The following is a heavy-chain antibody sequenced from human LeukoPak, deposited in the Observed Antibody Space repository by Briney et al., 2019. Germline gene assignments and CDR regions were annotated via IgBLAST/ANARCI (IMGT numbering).Heavy chain of an antibody. V-gene: IGHV3-23*01. CDR1: GFTFSSYA. Sequence: PGGSLRLSCAASGFTFSSYALSWVRQAPGKGLEWVSGISGSGGSTYYADSVKGRFTISRDNAKNSLYLQMNSLRAEDTALYYCAKGDSSSRFDYWGQGTLVTVSS. CDR2: ISGSGGST. D-gene: IGHD6-13*01. CDR3: AKGDSSSRFDY. J-gene: IGHJ4*02.